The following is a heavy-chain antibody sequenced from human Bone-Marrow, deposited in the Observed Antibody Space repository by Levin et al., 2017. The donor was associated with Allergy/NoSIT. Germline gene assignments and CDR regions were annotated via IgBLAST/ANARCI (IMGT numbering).Heavy chain of an antibody. CDR2: IYYSGST. D-gene: IGHD2-2*02. Sequence: SQTLSLTCTVSGGSISSSYWSWIRQPPGKGLEWIGYIYYSGSTNYNPSLKSRVTISVDTSKNQFSLKLSSVTAADTAVYYCARAGGVPAAIKETNWFDPWGQGTLVTVSS. CDR3: ARAGGVPAAIKETNWFDP. CDR1: GGSISSSY. J-gene: IGHJ5*02. V-gene: IGHV4-59*08.